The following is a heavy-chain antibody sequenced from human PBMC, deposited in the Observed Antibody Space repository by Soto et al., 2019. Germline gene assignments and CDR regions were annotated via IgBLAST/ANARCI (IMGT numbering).Heavy chain of an antibody. D-gene: IGHD3-22*01. CDR3: ARGTFYYYSHAYYGY. CDR2: ISSSGSYI. CDR1: GFTFSSYS. V-gene: IGHV3-21*01. Sequence: EVQLVESGGGLVKPGGSLRLSCAASGFTFSSYSMNWVRQAPGKGLEWVSSISSSGSYIYYADSVKGRFTISRDNAKNSLYLQMNSVRAEDTGMYYCARGTFYYYSHAYYGYWGQEPGVTVSS. J-gene: IGHJ4*02.